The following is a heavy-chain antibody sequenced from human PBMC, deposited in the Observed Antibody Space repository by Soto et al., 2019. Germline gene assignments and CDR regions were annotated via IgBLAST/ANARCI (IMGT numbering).Heavy chain of an antibody. J-gene: IGHJ4*02. CDR3: AREGIVGATTFDY. V-gene: IGHV4-59*08. CDR1: GGSISSYY. CDR2: IYYSGST. D-gene: IGHD1-26*01. Sequence: QVQLQESGPGLVKPSETLSLTCTVSGGSISSYYWRWIRQPPGKGLEWIGYIYYSGSTNYNPSLKSRVTISVDTSKNQFSLKLSSVTAADTAVYYCAREGIVGATTFDYWGQGTLVTVSS.